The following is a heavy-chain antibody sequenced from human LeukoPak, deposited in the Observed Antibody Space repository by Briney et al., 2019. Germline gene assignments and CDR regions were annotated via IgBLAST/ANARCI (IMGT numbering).Heavy chain of an antibody. CDR2: ISYDGSNK. J-gene: IGHJ4*02. V-gene: IGHV3-30*18. CDR1: GFTFSSYG. CDR3: AKDRYYYDSSGYFY. D-gene: IGHD3-22*01. Sequence: PGRSLRLSCAASGFTFSSYGMHWVRQAPGKGLEWVAVISYDGSNKYYADSVKGRFTISRDNSKNTLYLQMNSLRAEDTAVYYCAKDRYYYDSSGYFYWGQGTLVTVSS.